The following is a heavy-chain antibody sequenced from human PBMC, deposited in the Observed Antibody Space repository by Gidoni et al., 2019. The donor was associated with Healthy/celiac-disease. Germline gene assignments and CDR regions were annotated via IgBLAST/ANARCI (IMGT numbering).Heavy chain of an antibody. CDR1: GFTFSSYA. CDR2: ISSNGGST. V-gene: IGHV3-64D*09. J-gene: IGHJ4*02. Sequence: EVQLVESGGGLVQPGGSLRLPCSASGFTFSSYAMHWVRQAPGKGLEYVSAISSNGGSTYYADSVKGRFTISRDNSKNTLYLQMSSLRAEDTAVYYCVKGDSSWYRYFDYWGQGTLVTVSS. D-gene: IGHD6-13*01. CDR3: VKGDSSWYRYFDY.